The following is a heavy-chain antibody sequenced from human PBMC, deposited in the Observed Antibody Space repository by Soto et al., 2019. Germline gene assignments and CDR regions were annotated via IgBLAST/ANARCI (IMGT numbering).Heavy chain of an antibody. V-gene: IGHV1-18*01. CDR3: ARDINGDYPEY. CDR1: GYTFTRYC. D-gene: IGHD4-17*01. J-gene: IGHJ4*02. CDR2: ISGYNENP. Sequence: ASVKVSCKASGYTFTRYCFSWVRQAPGQRLEWMGWISGYNENPNYAQKFQGRVTLTTDTSTSTAYMELRSLRSDDTALYYCARDINGDYPEYWGQGTLVTVSS.